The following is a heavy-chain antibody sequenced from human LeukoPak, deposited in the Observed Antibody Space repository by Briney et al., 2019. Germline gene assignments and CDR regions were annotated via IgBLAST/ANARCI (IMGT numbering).Heavy chain of an antibody. CDR2: IYYSGST. CDR1: GGSISSSSYY. Sequence: SETLSLTCTVSGGSISSSSYYWGWIRQPPGKGLEWIGYIYYSGSTNHNPSFKSRVTISVDTSKNQLSLKLSSVTAADTAVYYCARDRDLVYWGQGTLVTVSS. D-gene: IGHD3-16*01. CDR3: ARDRDLVY. J-gene: IGHJ4*02. V-gene: IGHV4-61*01.